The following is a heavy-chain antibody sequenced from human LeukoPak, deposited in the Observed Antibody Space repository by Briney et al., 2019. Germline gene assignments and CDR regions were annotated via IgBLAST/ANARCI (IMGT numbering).Heavy chain of an antibody. CDR2: IYYTGNT. Sequence: SETLSLTCSVSGDSIIGYYWGWLRQPPGKGLEWIGNIYYTGNTYYNPSLKGRVTISVDTSKNQFSLKLSSVTAADTAVYYCARGQGGLNYYYYYYMDVWGKGTTVTVSS. D-gene: IGHD2-15*01. CDR1: GDSIIGYY. CDR3: ARGQGGLNYYYYYYMDV. V-gene: IGHV4-39*07. J-gene: IGHJ6*03.